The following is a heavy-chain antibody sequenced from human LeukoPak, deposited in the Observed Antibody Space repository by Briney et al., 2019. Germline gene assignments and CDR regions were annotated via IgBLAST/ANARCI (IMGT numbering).Heavy chain of an antibody. CDR1: GYTFTKNN. Sequence: GAPVKVSCKASGYTFTKNNINWVRQATGQGLEWMGWVNPNNGNTVYAQKFQGRVAFTSDISIDTVYIELRTLRSEDTAVYHCARADTYGGPDWFDPWGQGTPVIVSS. V-gene: IGHV1-8*01. D-gene: IGHD4/OR15-4a*01. J-gene: IGHJ5*02. CDR2: VNPNNGNT. CDR3: ARADTYGGPDWFDP.